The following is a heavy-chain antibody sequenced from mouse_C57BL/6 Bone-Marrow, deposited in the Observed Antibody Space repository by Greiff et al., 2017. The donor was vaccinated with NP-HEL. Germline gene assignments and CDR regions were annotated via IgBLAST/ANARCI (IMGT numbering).Heavy chain of an antibody. V-gene: IGHV1-69*01. CDR3: ARDYGSSPWFAY. Sequence: QVQLQQPGAELVMPGASVKLSCKASGYTFTSYWMHWVKQRPGQGLEWIGEIDPSDSYTNYNQKFKGKSTLTVDKSSTTAYMQLSSLTSEDSAVYYGARDYGSSPWFAYWGQGTLVTVSA. CDR2: IDPSDSYT. CDR1: GYTFTSYW. J-gene: IGHJ3*01. D-gene: IGHD1-1*01.